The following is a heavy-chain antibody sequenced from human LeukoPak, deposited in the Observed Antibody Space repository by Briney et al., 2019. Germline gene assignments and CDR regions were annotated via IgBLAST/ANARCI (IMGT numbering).Heavy chain of an antibody. D-gene: IGHD2-21*01. V-gene: IGHV1-2*02. CDR2: INFNSGGK. CDR3: ARQIVSGSMGCDF. Sequence: APLEGSLKAPAYTLSGHYNYWVGQAPGPRAERMGWINFNSGGKIFAEKFQDRVTMARDTSISTAYMELSRLRSDDTAVYYCARQIVSGSMGCDFWGQGTLVTVSS. CDR1: AYTLSGHY. J-gene: IGHJ4*02.